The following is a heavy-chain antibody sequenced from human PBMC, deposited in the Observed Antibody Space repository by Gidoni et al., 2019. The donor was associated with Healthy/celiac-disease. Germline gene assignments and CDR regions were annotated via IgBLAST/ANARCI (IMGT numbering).Heavy chain of an antibody. CDR1: GFTFSSYA. Sequence: QVQLVASGGGVVQPGRSLRLSCAASGFTFSSYAMHWVRQAPGKGLEGVAFISYDGSNKYYADSVKGRFTISRDNSKNTLYLQMNSLRAEDTAVYYCARDTAGTGDYYYYGMDVWGQGTTVTVSS. J-gene: IGHJ6*02. CDR3: ARDTAGTGDYYYYGMDV. D-gene: IGHD6-13*01. CDR2: ISYDGSNK. V-gene: IGHV3-30-3*01.